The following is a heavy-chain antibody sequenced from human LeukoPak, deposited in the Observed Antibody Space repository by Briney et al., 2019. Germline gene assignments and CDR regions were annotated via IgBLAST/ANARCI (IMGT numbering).Heavy chain of an antibody. CDR2: INPSGGST. V-gene: IGHV1-46*01. J-gene: IGHJ4*02. Sequence: GASVKVSRKASGYTFTSYYMHWVRQAPGQGLEWMGIINPSGGSTSYAQKFQGRVTMTRDTSTSTVYMELSSLRSEDTAVYYCARDLREYDSSGYYYDYWGQGTLVTVSS. CDR3: ARDLREYDSSGYYYDY. D-gene: IGHD3-22*01. CDR1: GYTFTSYY.